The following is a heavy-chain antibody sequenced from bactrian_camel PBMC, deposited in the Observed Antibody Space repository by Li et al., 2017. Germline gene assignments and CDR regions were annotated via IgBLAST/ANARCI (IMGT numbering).Heavy chain of an antibody. Sequence: QVQLVESGGGLVQPGGSLRLSCAASGFTFSVYWMYWVRQAPGKGLEWVASINSAGSTAHYADLLKGRFTISRDNAKNTLNLQMNSLKSDDTALYYCEIGDYATGRVQTHGTQVTVS. V-gene: IGHV3S1*01. CDR1: GFTFSVYW. J-gene: IGHJ4*01. CDR2: INSAGSTA. D-gene: IGHD1*01.